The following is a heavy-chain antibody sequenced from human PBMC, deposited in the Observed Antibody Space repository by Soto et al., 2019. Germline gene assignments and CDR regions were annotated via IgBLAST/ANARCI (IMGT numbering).Heavy chain of an antibody. J-gene: IGHJ4*02. V-gene: IGHV4-39*07. D-gene: IGHD3-10*01. CDR1: GGSISSSNYY. CDR2: IYYGST. Sequence: PSETLSLTCTVSGGSISSSNYYWGWIRHPPGKGLEWIGSIYYGSTYYNPSLKSRVTISVDTSKNQFSLKLSSVTAADTAVYYCARENNVLPGGYFDYWGQGTLVTVSS. CDR3: ARENNVLPGGYFDY.